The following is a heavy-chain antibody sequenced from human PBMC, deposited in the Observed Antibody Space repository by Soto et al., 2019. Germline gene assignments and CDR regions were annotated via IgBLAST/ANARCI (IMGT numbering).Heavy chain of an antibody. CDR3: ARNLYSSYGMDV. CDR1: GFTFSSYA. J-gene: IGHJ6*02. V-gene: IGHV3-64*01. CDR2: ISSNGGST. Sequence: GGSLRLSCAASGFTFSSYAMRWVRQAPGKGLEYVSAISSNGGSTYYANSVKGRFTISRDNSKNTLYLQMGSLRAEDMAVYYCARNLYSSYGMDVWGQGTTVTVSS. D-gene: IGHD6-19*01.